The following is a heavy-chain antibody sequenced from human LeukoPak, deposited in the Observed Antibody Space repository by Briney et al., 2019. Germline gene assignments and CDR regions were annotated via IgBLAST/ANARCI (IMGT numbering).Heavy chain of an antibody. CDR1: GGSISSYY. V-gene: IGHV4-59*01. D-gene: IGHD3-9*01. CDR3: ARVRYYDILTGLSFDY. CDR2: IYYSGST. Sequence: ASETLSLTCTVSGGSISSYYWSWIRQPPGKGLEWIGYIYYSGSTNYNPSLKSRVTISVDTSKNQFSLKLSSVTAADTAVYYCARVRYYDILTGLSFDYWGQGTLVTVSS. J-gene: IGHJ4*02.